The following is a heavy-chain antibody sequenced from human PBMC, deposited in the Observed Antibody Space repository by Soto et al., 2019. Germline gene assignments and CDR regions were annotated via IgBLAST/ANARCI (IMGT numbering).Heavy chain of an antibody. J-gene: IGHJ3*02. V-gene: IGHV1-69*08. CDR2: IIPILGIA. D-gene: IGHD6-6*01. CDR1: GGTFSSYT. Sequence: QVQLVQSGAEVKKPGSSVKVSCKASGGTFSSYTISWVRQAPGQGLEWMGRIIPILGIANYAQKFQGRVRSTADKSTSRGYREQSSLRSEDTAVYYCAREGGSSSSPVAFDIWGQGTMVTVSS. CDR3: AREGGSSSSPVAFDI.